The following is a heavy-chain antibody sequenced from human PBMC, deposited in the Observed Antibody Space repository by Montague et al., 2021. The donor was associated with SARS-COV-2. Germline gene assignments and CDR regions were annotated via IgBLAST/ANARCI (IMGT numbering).Heavy chain of an antibody. CDR1: GGSFSGYY. Sequence: SETLSLTCAVYGGSFSGYYWSWIRQPPGKGLEWIGEINHRGSTNYNPSLKSRVIISVDTSKNQFSLKLSSVTAADTAVYYCARGTGRRSSTLFGVIISGHVFDVWGQGTMVTVSS. D-gene: IGHD3-3*01. CDR2: INHRGST. J-gene: IGHJ3*01. CDR3: ARGTGRRSSTLFGVIISGHVFDV. V-gene: IGHV4-34*01.